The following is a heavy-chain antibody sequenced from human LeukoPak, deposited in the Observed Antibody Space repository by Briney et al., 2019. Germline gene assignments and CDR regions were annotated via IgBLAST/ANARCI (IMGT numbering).Heavy chain of an antibody. CDR2: ISWNSGSI. CDR3: ARDLGRSYYDSSGGAFDI. CDR1: GFTFDDYA. Sequence: GGSLRLSCAASGFTFDDYAMHWVRQAPGKGLEWVSGISWNSGSIGYADSVKGRFTISRDNAKNSLYLQMNSLRAEDTAVYYCARDLGRSYYDSSGGAFDIWGQGTMVTVSS. V-gene: IGHV3-9*01. D-gene: IGHD3-22*01. J-gene: IGHJ3*02.